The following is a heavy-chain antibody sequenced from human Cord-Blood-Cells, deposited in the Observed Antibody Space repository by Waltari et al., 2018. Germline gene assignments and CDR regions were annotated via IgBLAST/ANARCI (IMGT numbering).Heavy chain of an antibody. J-gene: IGHJ4*02. V-gene: IGHV1-18*01. CDR1: GDPFNSYG. CDR3: ARVVNSSSGGDY. Sequence: QVQLVQSGAEVTKPGASVKVSCTASGDPFNSYGISWARQAPGQGLEWMGWISAYNGNTNYAQKLQGRVTMTTDTSTSTAYMELRSLRSDDTAVYYCARVVNSSSGGDYWGQGTLVTVSS. CDR2: ISAYNGNT. D-gene: IGHD6-6*01.